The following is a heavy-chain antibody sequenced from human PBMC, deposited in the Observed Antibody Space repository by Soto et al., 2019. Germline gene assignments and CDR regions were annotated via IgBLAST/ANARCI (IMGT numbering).Heavy chain of an antibody. D-gene: IGHD2-2*01. CDR1: GGSFSGYY. CDR2: INHSGST. CDR3: ARGGIVVVPAARTRTPAFDY. Sequence: QVQLQQWGAGLLKPSETLSLTCAVYGGSFSGYYWSWIRQPPGKGLEWIGEINHSGSTNYNPSLKSRVTISVDTSKNQFSLKLCSVTAADTAVYYCARGGIVVVPAARTRTPAFDYWGQGTLVTVSS. J-gene: IGHJ4*02. V-gene: IGHV4-34*01.